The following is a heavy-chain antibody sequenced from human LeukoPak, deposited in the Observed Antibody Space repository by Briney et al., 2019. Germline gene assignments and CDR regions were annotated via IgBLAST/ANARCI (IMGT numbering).Heavy chain of an antibody. Sequence: GGSLRLSCAASGFSFSNYWMHWVRQAPGKGLLWVSRINSDGSITTYADSVKGRFTISRDNAKNTLYLQMNSLRAEDTAVYYCVRGLGGNWGQGTLVTVSS. D-gene: IGHD2-15*01. CDR1: GFSFSNYW. CDR3: VRGLGGN. J-gene: IGHJ4*02. CDR2: INSDGSIT. V-gene: IGHV3-74*01.